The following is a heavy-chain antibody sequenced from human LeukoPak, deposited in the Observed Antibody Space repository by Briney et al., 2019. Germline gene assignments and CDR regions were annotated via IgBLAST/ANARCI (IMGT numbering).Heavy chain of an antibody. Sequence: PGGSLRLSCAASGFTFGSYAMNWVRQAPVKGLEWVSGISGSGRDTYYADSVKGRFTISRDNSKNTLYLQMNSLRADDTAVYYCATNYYDSSGYFPDFDYWGQGALVSVSS. CDR2: ISGSGRDT. CDR1: GFTFGSYA. D-gene: IGHD3-22*01. V-gene: IGHV3-23*01. CDR3: ATNYYDSSGYFPDFDY. J-gene: IGHJ4*02.